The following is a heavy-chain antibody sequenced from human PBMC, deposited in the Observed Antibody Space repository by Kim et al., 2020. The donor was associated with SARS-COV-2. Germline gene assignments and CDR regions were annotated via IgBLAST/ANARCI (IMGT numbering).Heavy chain of an antibody. D-gene: IGHD1-26*01. J-gene: IGHJ4*02. CDR3: ARAGKMGAAITFDF. Sequence: HPSPKSRLNISIETSKNQFSLKLTSVTAAETAVYYCARAGKMGAAITFDFWGQGKLVTVSA. V-gene: IGHV4-59*01.